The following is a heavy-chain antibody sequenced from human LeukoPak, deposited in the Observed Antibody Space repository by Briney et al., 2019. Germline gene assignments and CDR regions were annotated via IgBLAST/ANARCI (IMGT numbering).Heavy chain of an antibody. CDR3: ARAPTFDYMDV. J-gene: IGHJ6*03. D-gene: IGHD2/OR15-2a*01. CDR1: GLTFDDG. V-gene: IGHV3-20*04. Sequence: GGSLRLSCAASGLTFDDGMSWVRQAPGKGLEWVAGIHWSGGGTGYADSVKGRFTISRDNAKNSLYLQMNSLRAEDTALYYCARAPTFDYMDVWGKGTTVTVSS. CDR2: IHWSGGGT.